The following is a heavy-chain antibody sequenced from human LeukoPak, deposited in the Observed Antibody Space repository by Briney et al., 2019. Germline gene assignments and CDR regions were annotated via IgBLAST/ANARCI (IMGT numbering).Heavy chain of an antibody. J-gene: IGHJ4*02. CDR2: ISSSGSTI. CDR3: ARVHYYDSSGYYLDY. V-gene: IGHV3-48*03. Sequence: GGSLRLSCAASGFTFSSYEVNWVRQAPGKGLEWVSYISSSGSTIYYADSVKGRFTISRDNAKNSLYLQMNSLRAEDTAVYYCARVHYYDSSGYYLDYWGQGTLVTVSS. D-gene: IGHD3-22*01. CDR1: GFTFSSYE.